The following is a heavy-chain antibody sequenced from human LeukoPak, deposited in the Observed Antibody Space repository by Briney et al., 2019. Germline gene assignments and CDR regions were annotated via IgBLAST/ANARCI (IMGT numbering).Heavy chain of an antibody. D-gene: IGHD4-23*01. CDR3: ARGPPTVVSPFDY. CDR2: ISYDGSNK. Sequence: PGRSLRLSCAASGFTFSSYAMHWVRQAPGKGLEWVAVISYDGSNKYYADSVKGRFTISRDNYKNTLYLQMNSLRAEDTAVYYCARGPPTVVSPFDYWGQGTLVTVSS. J-gene: IGHJ4*02. V-gene: IGHV3-30-3*01. CDR1: GFTFSSYA.